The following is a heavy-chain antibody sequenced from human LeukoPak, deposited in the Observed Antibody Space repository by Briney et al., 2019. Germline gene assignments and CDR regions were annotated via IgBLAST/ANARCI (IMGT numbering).Heavy chain of an antibody. CDR2: IYHSGST. Sequence: SGTLSLTCAVSGGSIGSSNWWSWVRQPPGKGLEWIGEIYHSGSTNYNPSLKSRVTISVGTSKNQFSLKLSSVTAADTAVYYCARIEAGTTIFGVVIPEYFQHWGQGTLVTVSS. CDR3: ARIEAGTTIFGVVIPEYFQH. D-gene: IGHD3-3*01. V-gene: IGHV4-4*02. J-gene: IGHJ1*01. CDR1: GGSIGSSNW.